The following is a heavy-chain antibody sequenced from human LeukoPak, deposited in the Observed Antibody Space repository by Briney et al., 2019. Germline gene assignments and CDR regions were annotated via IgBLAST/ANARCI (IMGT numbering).Heavy chain of an antibody. J-gene: IGHJ6*02. CDR3: ARVVVVVPAAVYYYYYYGMDV. Sequence: SETLSLTCTVSGGSISSYYWSWIRQPPGKGLEWIGEINHSGSTNYNPSLKSRVTISVDTSKNQFSLKLSSVTAADTAVYYCARVVVVVPAAVYYYYYYGMDVWGQGTTVTVSS. V-gene: IGHV4-34*01. CDR1: GGSISSYY. CDR2: INHSGST. D-gene: IGHD2-2*01.